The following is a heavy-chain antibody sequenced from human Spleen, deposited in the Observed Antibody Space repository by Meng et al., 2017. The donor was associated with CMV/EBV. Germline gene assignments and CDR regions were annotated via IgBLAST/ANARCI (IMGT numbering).Heavy chain of an antibody. CDR2: SGNKADNYAT. CDR1: FTFTDHY. CDR3: TRGFSRVAIYAFDI. Sequence: FTFTDHYVDWVRQAPGKGLEWVGRSGNKADNYATEYAASVRDRFTISRDESTTSLYLHMSSLETEDTAVYFCTRGFSRVAIYAFDIWGPGTMVTVSS. V-gene: IGHV3-72*01. J-gene: IGHJ3*02. D-gene: IGHD2-21*01.